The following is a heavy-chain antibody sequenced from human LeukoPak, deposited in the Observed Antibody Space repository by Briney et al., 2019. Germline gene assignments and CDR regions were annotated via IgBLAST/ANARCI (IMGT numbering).Heavy chain of an antibody. CDR2: INSDGSST. Sequence: PGGSLRLSCAASGFTFSGYWMHWVRQAPGKGLVWVSRINSDGSSTSYADSVKGRFTISRDNAKNALYLQMNSLRAEDTAVYYCASSSWYGWDRYYFDYWGQGTLVTVSS. D-gene: IGHD6-13*01. J-gene: IGHJ4*02. CDR3: ASSSWYGWDRYYFDY. V-gene: IGHV3-74*01. CDR1: GFTFSGYW.